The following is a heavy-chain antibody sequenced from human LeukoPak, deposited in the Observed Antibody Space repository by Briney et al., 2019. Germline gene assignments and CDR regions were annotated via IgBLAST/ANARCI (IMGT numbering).Heavy chain of an antibody. Sequence: GRSLRLSCAASGFTFDDYAMHWVRQAPGKGLEWVSGISWNSGSIGYADSVKGRFTISRDNAKNSLYLQMNSLRAEDTALYYCAKDRSGSYYVGFDYWGQGTLVTVSP. D-gene: IGHD1-26*01. CDR3: AKDRSGSYYVGFDY. CDR1: GFTFDDYA. V-gene: IGHV3-9*01. J-gene: IGHJ4*02. CDR2: ISWNSGSI.